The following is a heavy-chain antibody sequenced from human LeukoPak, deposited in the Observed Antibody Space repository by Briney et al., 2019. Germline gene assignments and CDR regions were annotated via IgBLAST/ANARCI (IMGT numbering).Heavy chain of an antibody. J-gene: IGHJ3*02. CDR2: FDPEDGET. CDR3: ARDRPTMIELPDAFDI. Sequence: GASVKVSCKVSGYTLTELSMHWVRQAPGKGLEWMGGFDPEDGETIYAQKFQGRVTMTEDTSTSTAYMELRNLRSDDTAVYYCARDRPTMIELPDAFDIWGQGTMVTVSS. V-gene: IGHV1-24*01. CDR1: GYTLTELS. D-gene: IGHD3-22*01.